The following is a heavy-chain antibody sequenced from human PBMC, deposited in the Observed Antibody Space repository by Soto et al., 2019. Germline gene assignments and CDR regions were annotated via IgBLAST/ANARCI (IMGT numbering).Heavy chain of an antibody. Sequence: PGGSLRLSCAASGFTFSNAWMSWVRQAPGEGLEWVGRIKSKTDGGTTDYAAPVKGRFTISRDDSKNTLYLQMNSLKTEDTAVYYCTTDLQFYNWNSRLAKRNFFDIWGQGTMVTVSS. CDR3: TTDLQFYNWNSRLAKRNFFDI. CDR2: IKSKTDGGTT. D-gene: IGHD1-7*01. J-gene: IGHJ3*02. CDR1: GFTFSNAW. V-gene: IGHV3-15*01.